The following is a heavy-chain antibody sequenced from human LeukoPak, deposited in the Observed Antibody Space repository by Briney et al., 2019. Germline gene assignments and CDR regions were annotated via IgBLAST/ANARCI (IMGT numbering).Heavy chain of an antibody. Sequence: GGSLRLSCAASGFTFSNYAMSWVRQAPGKGLQWVSLTSSTGIGTFYANSVKGRFTISRDNSNNTLYLQMNSLRVDDTAVYYCAKGGGDSCYSVNDYRGQGTLVTVSS. V-gene: IGHV3-23*01. CDR3: AKGGGDSCYSVNDY. CDR1: GFTFSNYA. CDR2: TSSTGIGT. J-gene: IGHJ4*02. D-gene: IGHD2-15*01.